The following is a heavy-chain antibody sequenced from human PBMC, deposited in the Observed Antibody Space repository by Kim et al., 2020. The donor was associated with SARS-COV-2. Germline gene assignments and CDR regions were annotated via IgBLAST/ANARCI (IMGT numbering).Heavy chain of an antibody. CDR3: ASNPLSSGP. V-gene: IGHV1-2*06. D-gene: IGHD3-10*01. CDR2: IDPKRGDT. CDR1: GYTLSDFS. J-gene: IGHJ5*02. Sequence: ASVKVSCKASGYTLSDFSIHWIRQAPGQGLEWMGRIDPKRGDTNYAQKFQGRVTMTMDTSINTAHMDLNSLRSDDTAVYFCASNPLSSGPW.